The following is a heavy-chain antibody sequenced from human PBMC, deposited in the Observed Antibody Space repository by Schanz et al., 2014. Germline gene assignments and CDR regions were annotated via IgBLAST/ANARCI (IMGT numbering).Heavy chain of an antibody. CDR2: IKQDGSEK. CDR1: GFTVSNNY. V-gene: IGHV3-7*03. Sequence: EVQLVESGGGLVQPGGSLRLSCAASGFTVSNNYMSWVRQAPGKGLEWVANIKQDGSEKYYVDSVKGRFTISRDNAKNSLYLQMNSLRAEDTAKYYCARGNYGMDVWGQGTTVTVSS. CDR3: ARGNYGMDV. J-gene: IGHJ6*02.